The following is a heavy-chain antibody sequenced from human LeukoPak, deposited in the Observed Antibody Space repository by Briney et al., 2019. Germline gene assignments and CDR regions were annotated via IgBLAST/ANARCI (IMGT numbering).Heavy chain of an antibody. D-gene: IGHD3-22*01. J-gene: IGHJ4*02. CDR2: IYYSGST. CDR1: GGSISSGDYY. Sequence: PSETLSLTCTVSGGSISSGDYYWSWIRQPPGKGLEWIGYIYYSGSTNYNPSLKSRVTISVDTSKNQFSLKLSSVTAADTAVYYCALYYYDSSGYYLFDYWGQGTLVTVSS. V-gene: IGHV4-30-4*01. CDR3: ALYYYDSSGYYLFDY.